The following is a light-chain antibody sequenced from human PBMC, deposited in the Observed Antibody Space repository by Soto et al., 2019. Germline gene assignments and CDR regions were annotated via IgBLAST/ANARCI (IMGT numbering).Light chain of an antibody. CDR3: QQYGSSPPIT. CDR2: GAS. CDR1: QSVSSGH. J-gene: IGKJ5*01. V-gene: IGKV3-20*01. Sequence: DIVLTQSPGTLSLSPGERSSLSCRASQSVSSGHLAWYQQKSDQAPXLXXSGASSRATGIPDRFSGSGSGTDFSLTISRLEPEDFAVYYCQQYGSSPPITFGQGTRLEIK.